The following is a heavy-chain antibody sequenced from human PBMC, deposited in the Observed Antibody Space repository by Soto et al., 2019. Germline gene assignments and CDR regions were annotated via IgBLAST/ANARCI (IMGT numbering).Heavy chain of an antibody. J-gene: IGHJ3*02. Sequence: SQTLSLTCAISGDSVSSNSAAWNWIRQSPSRGLEWLGRTYYRSKWYNDYAVSVKSRITINPDTSKNQFSLQLHSETPEDTAVYYCSRWIQGSHAFEIWGQGTMVTVSS. CDR1: GDSVSSNSAA. D-gene: IGHD5-18*01. CDR3: SRWIQGSHAFEI. V-gene: IGHV6-1*01. CDR2: TYYRSKWYN.